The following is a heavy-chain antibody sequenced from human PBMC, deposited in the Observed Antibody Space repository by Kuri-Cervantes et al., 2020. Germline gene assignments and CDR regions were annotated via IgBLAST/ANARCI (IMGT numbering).Heavy chain of an antibody. CDR2: MNPDSGNA. D-gene: IGHD3-10*01. CDR1: GYTFTRYD. V-gene: IGHV1-8*01. J-gene: IGHJ4*02. CDR3: ARGRGPDF. Sequence: ASVKVSCKASGYTFTRYDINWVRQATGRGLEWMGWMNPDSGNAGYAQKFQDRVTMTGDTSISTAYMDLGSLRSEDTAVYYCARGRGPDFWGQGTLVTVSS.